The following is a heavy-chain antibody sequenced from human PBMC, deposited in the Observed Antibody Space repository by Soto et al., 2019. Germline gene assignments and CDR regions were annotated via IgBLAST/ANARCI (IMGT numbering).Heavy chain of an antibody. J-gene: IGHJ6*02. CDR3: ARGGVEYSTAYYYYGMDV. D-gene: IGHD4-4*01. Sequence: QVQLVQSGAEVKKPGSSVKVSCKASGGTFSSYAISWVRQAPGQGLDWMGGFIPIFGTANYAQKFQGRVPIPADESTSAAYMELSSLRSEDTAVYYCARGGVEYSTAYYYYGMDVWGQGTTVTVSS. CDR2: FIPIFGTA. V-gene: IGHV1-69*01. CDR1: GGTFSSYA.